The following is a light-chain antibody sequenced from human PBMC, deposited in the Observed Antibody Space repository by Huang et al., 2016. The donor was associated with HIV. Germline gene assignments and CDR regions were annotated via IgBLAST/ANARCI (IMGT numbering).Light chain of an antibody. CDR1: QSLFYRSNNQNY. CDR2: WAS. V-gene: IGKV4-1*01. Sequence: DIVMTQSPDSLTVSLGERATINCQSSQSLFYRSNNQNYVAWYQQKPGQPPKLLIDWASIRESGVPDRFSGSGSGTDFTLTISSPQAEDVASYYCQQYYYTPLTFGQGTKLEIK. J-gene: IGKJ2*01. CDR3: QQYYYTPLT.